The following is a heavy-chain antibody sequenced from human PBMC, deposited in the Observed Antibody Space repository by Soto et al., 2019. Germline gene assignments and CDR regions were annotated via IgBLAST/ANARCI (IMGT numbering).Heavy chain of an antibody. CDR3: ARVRYPGYDSDY. Sequence: SETLSLTCTVSGGSISSYYWSWIRQPPGKGLEWIGYIYYSGSTNYNPSLKSRVTISVDTSKNQFSLKLSSVTAADTAVYYCARVRYPGYDSDYWGQGTLVTLFS. CDR2: IYYSGST. CDR1: GGSISSYY. D-gene: IGHD5-12*01. J-gene: IGHJ4*02. V-gene: IGHV4-59*01.